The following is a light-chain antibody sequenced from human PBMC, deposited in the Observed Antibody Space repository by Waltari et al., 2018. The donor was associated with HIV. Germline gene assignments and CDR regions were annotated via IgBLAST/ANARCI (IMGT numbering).Light chain of an antibody. V-gene: IGKV3-20*01. CDR1: QSVSSGY. CDR2: GAS. CDR3: QQYGGSPPVT. Sequence: EIVLTQSPGTLSLSPGERATLSCRASQSVSSGYLAWYQQKPGQAPRLLIYGASSRATGFPDRCSGSGSVTDFTLTISRLEPEDFAVYYCQQYGGSPPVTFGQGTKVEIK. J-gene: IGKJ1*01.